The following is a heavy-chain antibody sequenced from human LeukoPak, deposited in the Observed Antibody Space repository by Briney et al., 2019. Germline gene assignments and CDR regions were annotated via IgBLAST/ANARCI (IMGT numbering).Heavy chain of an antibody. Sequence: PGGSLRLSCAASGFTFSSYEMNWVRQAPGKGLEWVSYISSSGSTIYYADSVKGRFTISRDNAKNSLYLQMNSLRAEDTAVYYCARVPVTMVRVKYFQHWGQGTLVTASS. CDR1: GFTFSSYE. CDR2: ISSSGSTI. V-gene: IGHV3-48*03. D-gene: IGHD3-10*01. J-gene: IGHJ1*01. CDR3: ARVPVTMVRVKYFQH.